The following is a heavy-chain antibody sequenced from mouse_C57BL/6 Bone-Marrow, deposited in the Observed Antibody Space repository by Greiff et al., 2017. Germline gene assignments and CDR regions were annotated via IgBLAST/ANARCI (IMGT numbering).Heavy chain of an antibody. D-gene: IGHD4-1*02. V-gene: IGHV1-59*01. Sequence: QIQLQQPGAELVRPGTSVKLSCKASGYTFTSYWMHWVKQRPGQGLEWIGVIDPSDSYTNYTQKFKGKATLTVDTSSSTAYMQPSSLTSEDSAVYYCASTGFAYWGQGTLVTVSA. CDR1: GYTFTSYW. CDR3: ASTGFAY. J-gene: IGHJ3*01. CDR2: IDPSDSYT.